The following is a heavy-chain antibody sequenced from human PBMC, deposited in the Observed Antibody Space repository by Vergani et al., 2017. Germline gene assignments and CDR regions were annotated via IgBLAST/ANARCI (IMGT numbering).Heavy chain of an antibody. CDR1: GYTFTGYY. J-gene: IGHJ5*02. V-gene: IGHV1-2*04. D-gene: IGHD1-26*01. Sequence: QVQLVQSGAEVKKPGASVKVSCKASGYTFTGYYMHWVRQAPGQGLEWMGWINPNSGGTNYAQKFQGWVTMTRDTSISTAYMGLSRLGSDDTAVYYCAREWGLGGRYRKGWFDPWGQGTLVTVSS. CDR2: INPNSGGT. CDR3: AREWGLGGRYRKGWFDP.